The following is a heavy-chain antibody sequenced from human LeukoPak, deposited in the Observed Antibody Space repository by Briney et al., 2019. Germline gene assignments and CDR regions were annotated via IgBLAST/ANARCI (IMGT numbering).Heavy chain of an antibody. CDR2: ISSSSSYI. J-gene: IGHJ5*02. V-gene: IGHV3-21*01. D-gene: IGHD6-19*01. CDR1: GFSFSSYS. Sequence: GGSLRLSCAASGFSFSSYSMNWVRQAPGKGLEWVSSISSSSSYIYYADSLKGRFTISRDNAKNSLYLQMNSLRAEDTAVYYCARDAPLLIALAGTDWFDPWGQGTLVTVSS. CDR3: ARDAPLLIALAGTDWFDP.